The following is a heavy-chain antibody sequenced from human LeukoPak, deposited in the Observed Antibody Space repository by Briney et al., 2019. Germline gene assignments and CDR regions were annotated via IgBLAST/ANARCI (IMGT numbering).Heavy chain of an antibody. CDR2: INHSGST. D-gene: IGHD3-22*01. Sequence: SETLSLTCAVYGGPFSGYYWIWIRHPPGKGLEWIGEINHSGSTNYNPSLKSRVTISVDKSKNQFSLKLSSVTAADTAVYYCARLRLRYFYDSSALDYWGQGTLVTVSS. CDR1: GGPFSGYY. V-gene: IGHV4-34*01. CDR3: ARLRLRYFYDSSALDY. J-gene: IGHJ4*02.